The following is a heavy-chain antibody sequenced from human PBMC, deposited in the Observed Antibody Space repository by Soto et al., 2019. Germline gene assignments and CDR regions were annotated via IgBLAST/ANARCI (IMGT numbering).Heavy chain of an antibody. Sequence: ESGGGVVQPGRSLRLSCAASGFTFSSYAMHWVRQAPGKGLEWVAVISYDGSNKYYADSVKGRFTISRDNSKNTLYLQMNSLRAEDTAVYYCARVYYDSSVLGSHNWFDPWGQGTLVTVSS. CDR3: ARVYYDSSVLGSHNWFDP. CDR1: GFTFSSYA. D-gene: IGHD3-22*01. V-gene: IGHV3-30-3*01. J-gene: IGHJ5*02. CDR2: ISYDGSNK.